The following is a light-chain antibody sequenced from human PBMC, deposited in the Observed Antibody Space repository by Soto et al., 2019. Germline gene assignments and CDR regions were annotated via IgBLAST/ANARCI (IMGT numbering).Light chain of an antibody. CDR2: GAS. J-gene: IGKJ5*01. V-gene: IGKV3D-15*01. Sequence: EIVMTQSPATLSVSPGDRATLSCRASQSLSHNLAWYQQKPGQAPRLLIYGASTRAAGIPDRFSGSGSGTDFTLTITRLEPEDSAVYFCQQYTGPPTTVGQGKRLAIK. CDR3: QQYTGPPTT. CDR1: QSLSHN.